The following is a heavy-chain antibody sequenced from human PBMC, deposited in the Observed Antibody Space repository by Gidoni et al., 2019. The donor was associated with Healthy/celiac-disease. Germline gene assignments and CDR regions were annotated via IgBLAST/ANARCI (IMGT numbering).Heavy chain of an antibody. CDR1: GSSFSSYG. V-gene: IGHV1-18*04. CDR2: ISAYNGNT. D-gene: IGHD6-19*01. Sequence: QGHLLLPGSWLNIPRPPVQLAATAPGSSFSSYGISWVRQAPGQGLEWMGWISAYNGNTNYAQKLQGRVTMTTDTSTSTAYMELRSLRSDDTAVYYCARDRIAVAGTGIFDYWGQGTLVTVSS. J-gene: IGHJ4*02. CDR3: ARDRIAVAGTGIFDY.